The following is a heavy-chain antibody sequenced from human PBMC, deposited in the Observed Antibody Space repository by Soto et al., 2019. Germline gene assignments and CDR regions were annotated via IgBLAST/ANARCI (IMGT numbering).Heavy chain of an antibody. V-gene: IGHV3-33*01. CDR1: GFTFSSYG. D-gene: IGHD4-4*01. J-gene: IGHJ4*02. Sequence: HPGGSLRLSCAASGFTFSSYGMHWVRQAPGKGLEWVAVLWYDGSNRYYADSVKGRFTVSRDNSKNTLYLQMNGLRAEDTAVYYCARGFTRDYRYFDLWGPGTLVTVSS. CDR2: LWYDGSNR. CDR3: ARGFTRDYRYFDL.